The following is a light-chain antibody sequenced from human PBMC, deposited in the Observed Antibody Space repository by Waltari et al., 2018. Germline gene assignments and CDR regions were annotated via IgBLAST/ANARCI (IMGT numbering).Light chain of an antibody. J-gene: IGKJ2*01. Sequence: DIVMTQTPLSLPVTPGEPASLSRAASQSLLNSDDGFTYLDWFLQKPGQSPRLLIYTLSYRASGVPDRFIGTGSGSNFSLKISRVEAEDVGIYYCMQRLEFPYTFGQGTRL. CDR1: QSLLNSDDGFTY. V-gene: IGKV2-40*01. CDR2: TLS. CDR3: MQRLEFPYT.